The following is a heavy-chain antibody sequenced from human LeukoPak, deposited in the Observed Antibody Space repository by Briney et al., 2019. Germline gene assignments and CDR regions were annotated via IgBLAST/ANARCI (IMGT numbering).Heavy chain of an antibody. CDR1: GHTFTTYY. J-gene: IGHJ5*02. CDR3: AKETPNTGWFDP. D-gene: IGHD1-14*01. V-gene: IGHV1-46*01. Sequence: ASVKVSCKASGHTFTTYYVHLVRQAPGQGLEWMGVINPSGDGTNYPQRFQGRVTLTRDTSTSTVYMELSSLRSEDTAIYYCAKETPNTGWFDPWGQGTLVSVSA. CDR2: INPSGDGT.